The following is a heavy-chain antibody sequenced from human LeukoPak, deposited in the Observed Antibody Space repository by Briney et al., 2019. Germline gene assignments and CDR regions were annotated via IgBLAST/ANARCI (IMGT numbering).Heavy chain of an antibody. CDR3: ARRHRGWFGESVGTHGMDV. CDR1: GGSISSYY. J-gene: IGHJ6*02. V-gene: IGHV4-59*08. D-gene: IGHD3-10*01. CDR2: IYYSGST. Sequence: SETLSLTCTVSGGSISSYYWSWIRQPPGKGLEWIGYIYYSGSTNYNPSLKSRVTISVDTSKNQFSLKLSSVTAADTAVYYCARRHRGWFGESVGTHGMDVWGQRTTVTVSS.